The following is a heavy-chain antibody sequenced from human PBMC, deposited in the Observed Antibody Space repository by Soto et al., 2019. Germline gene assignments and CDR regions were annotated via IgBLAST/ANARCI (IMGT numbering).Heavy chain of an antibody. D-gene: IGHD2-2*01. CDR3: AKDMSARSDSWLNWFDP. J-gene: IGHJ5*02. CDR1: GFTFDDYV. CDR2: ISWKSCTI. Sequence: EVQLVESGGGLVQPGGSLRLSCAASGFTFDDYVMHWVRQAPGKGLEWVSGISWKSCTIGYADSVQGRFTISRDNAKNSLYLQMSSLRTEDTAFYYCAKDMSARSDSWLNWFDPWGQGTLVTVSS. V-gene: IGHV3-9*01.